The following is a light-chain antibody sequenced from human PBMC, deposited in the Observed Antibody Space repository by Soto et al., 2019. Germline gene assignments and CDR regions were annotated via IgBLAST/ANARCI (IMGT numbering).Light chain of an antibody. CDR3: QQYNNWPLT. Sequence: VVMTQSPATLSVSPGERATLSCRASQGVSSNLAWYQQKPGQAPRLLIYDASTRATGIPARFSGSGPGTEFTLTISSLQSEDFAVYYCQQYNNWPLTFGGGTKVDI. J-gene: IGKJ4*01. V-gene: IGKV3-15*01. CDR1: QGVSSN. CDR2: DAS.